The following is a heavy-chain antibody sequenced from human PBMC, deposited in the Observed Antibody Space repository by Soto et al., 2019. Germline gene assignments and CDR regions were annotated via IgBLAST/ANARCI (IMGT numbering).Heavy chain of an antibody. J-gene: IGHJ4*02. CDR2: IWYDGSNK. D-gene: IGHD3-10*01. CDR1: GFTFSSNG. CDR3: ARGYGSGSYYVYYFDY. V-gene: IGHV3-33*01. Sequence: GGSLRLSCAASGFTFSSNGMHWVRQAPGKGLEWVAVIWYDGSNKYYADSVKGRFTISRDNSKNTLYLQMNSLTAEDTAVYYCARGYGSGSYYVYYFDYWGQGTLVTVSS.